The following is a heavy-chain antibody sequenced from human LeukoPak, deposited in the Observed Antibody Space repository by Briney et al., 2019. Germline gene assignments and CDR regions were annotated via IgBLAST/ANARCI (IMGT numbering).Heavy chain of an antibody. CDR1: GFTFSSYS. CDR2: ISSSSSYI. CDR3: ARDCSSTSCYYYYGMGV. J-gene: IGHJ6*02. Sequence: GGSLRLSCAAPGFTFSSYSMNWVRQAPGKGPEWVSSISSSSSYIYYADSVEGRFTISRDNAKNSLYLQMNSLRAEDTAVYYCARDCSSTSCYYYYGMGVWGQGTTVTVSS. V-gene: IGHV3-21*01. D-gene: IGHD2-2*01.